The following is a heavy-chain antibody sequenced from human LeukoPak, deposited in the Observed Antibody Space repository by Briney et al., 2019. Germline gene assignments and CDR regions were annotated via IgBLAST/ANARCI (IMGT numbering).Heavy chain of an antibody. CDR3: ARRGGSGQKTYKTRGWFDP. J-gene: IGHJ5*02. CDR1: GGSISSSSYY. V-gene: IGHV4-39*07. CDR2: IYYSGST. D-gene: IGHD3-10*01. Sequence: SETLSLTCTVSGGSISSSSYYWGWIRQPPGKGLEWIGSIYYSGSTYYNSSLKSRVTISVDTSKNQFSLKLSSVTAADTAVYYCARRGGSGQKTYKTRGWFDPWGQGTLVTVSS.